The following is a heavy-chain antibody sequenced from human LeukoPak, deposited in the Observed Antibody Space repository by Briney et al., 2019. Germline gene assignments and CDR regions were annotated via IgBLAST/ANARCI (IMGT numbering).Heavy chain of an antibody. J-gene: IGHJ4*02. CDR3: ARAVSGSSPSDY. CDR1: GFTVSSNY. Sequence: GGSLRLSCAASGFTVSSNYMNWVRQTPGKGLEWVSVLHSGGVTYYADSVKGRFTISRDNSKNTLYLQMNSLRAEDTAVYYCARAVSGSSPSDYWGQGTLVTVSS. V-gene: IGHV3-53*01. CDR2: LHSGGVT. D-gene: IGHD3-16*01.